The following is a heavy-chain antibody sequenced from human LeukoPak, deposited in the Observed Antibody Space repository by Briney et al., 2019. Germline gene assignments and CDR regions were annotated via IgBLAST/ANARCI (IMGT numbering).Heavy chain of an antibody. CDR2: ISGTNDNT. CDR1: VFTFSRYA. J-gene: IGHJ4*02. Sequence: GGSLRLSCGASVFTFSRYAMSWVRQATGKGLEWVSGISGTNDNTYYADSVKSRFTISRDNSKNTVYLQMNSLRAEDTALYYCAKDWDAVSGTPTAIDYWGQGTLVTVSS. CDR3: AKDWDAVSGTPTAIDY. D-gene: IGHD6-19*01. V-gene: IGHV3-23*01.